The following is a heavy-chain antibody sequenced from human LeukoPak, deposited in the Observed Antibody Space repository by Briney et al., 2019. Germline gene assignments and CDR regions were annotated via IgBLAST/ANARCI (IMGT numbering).Heavy chain of an antibody. D-gene: IGHD3/OR15-3a*01. V-gene: IGHV4-59*12. CDR3: ARGYDFPLDAFDI. CDR2: VSYSGST. Sequence: SETLSLTCTVSGGSITGNSWTWIRQSPGKGLEWIGWVSYSGSTEYNPSLKGRLTISVDTSKNQFSLSLSSVTAADTAVYYCARGYDFPLDAFDIWGQGTMVTVSS. CDR1: GGSITGNS. J-gene: IGHJ3*02.